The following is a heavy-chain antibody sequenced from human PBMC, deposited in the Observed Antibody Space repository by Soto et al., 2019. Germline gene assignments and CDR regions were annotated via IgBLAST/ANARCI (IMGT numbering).Heavy chain of an antibody. V-gene: IGHV5-51*03. CDR2: IYPGDSDT. CDR3: AGGGVRGVVTRTRDYYGMDV. CDR1: GYTFTTYW. D-gene: IGHD3-10*01. J-gene: IGHJ6*02. Sequence: GESLKISCKGSGYTFTTYWISWVRQMPGKGLESMGIIYPGDSDTRYSPSFQGQVTISADKSISTAYLQWSSLKASDTAMYYCAGGGVRGVVTRTRDYYGMDVWGQGTTVTVSS.